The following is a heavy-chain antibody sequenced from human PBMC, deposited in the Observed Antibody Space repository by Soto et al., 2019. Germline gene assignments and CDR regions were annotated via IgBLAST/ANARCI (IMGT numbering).Heavy chain of an antibody. J-gene: IGHJ6*03. CDR3: ARGSFVTHYYYYHMDV. CDR1: GGSIRSSSYY. V-gene: IGHV4-39*01. D-gene: IGHD2-21*02. Sequence: SETLSLTCTVSGGSIRSSSYYWGWIRQPPGKGLEWIGSIYYSGSTYYNPSLKSRVTMSVDTSKNQFSLKLSSVTAADTAVYYCARGSFVTHYYYYHMDVWGKGTPVTVSS. CDR2: IYYSGST.